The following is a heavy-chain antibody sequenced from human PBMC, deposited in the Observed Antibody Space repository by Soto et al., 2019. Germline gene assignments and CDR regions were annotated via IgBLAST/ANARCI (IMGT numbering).Heavy chain of an antibody. CDR2: IHYSGSYT. Sequence: EVHLLESGGDSVQPGGSLRLSCAASGFTFGDCGMSWFRQAPGKGLEWVSTIHYSGSYTHYPDSVKGRFTISRDNSRNILYLQLNSLRAEDTAVYSCAIAPSAHFPAYWGQGPLVTVSS. V-gene: IGHV3-23*01. CDR1: GFTFGDCG. CDR3: AIAPSAHFPAY. D-gene: IGHD3-10*01. J-gene: IGHJ4*02.